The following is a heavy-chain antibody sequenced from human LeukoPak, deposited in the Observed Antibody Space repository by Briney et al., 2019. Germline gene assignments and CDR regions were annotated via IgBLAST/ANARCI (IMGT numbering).Heavy chain of an antibody. Sequence: GGSLRLSCAASGLTFSSYGMHWVRQAPGKGLEWVAVIWYDGSNKYYADSVKGRFTISRDNAKNSLYLQMNSLRAEDTAVYYCARDAGYSSGWQNLGRDYFDYWGQGTLVTVSS. CDR1: GLTFSSYG. V-gene: IGHV3-33*01. CDR2: IWYDGSNK. J-gene: IGHJ4*02. D-gene: IGHD6-19*01. CDR3: ARDAGYSSGWQNLGRDYFDY.